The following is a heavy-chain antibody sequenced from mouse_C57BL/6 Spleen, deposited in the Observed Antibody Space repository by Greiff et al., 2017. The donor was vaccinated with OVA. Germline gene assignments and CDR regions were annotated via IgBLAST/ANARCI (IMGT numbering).Heavy chain of an antibody. CDR1: GYTFTDYY. CDR3: ARGVVAEDYAMDY. D-gene: IGHD1-1*01. J-gene: IGHJ4*01. Sequence: EVQLQQPGPELVKPGASVKISCKASGYTFTDYYMNWVKQSHGKSLEWIGDINPNNGGTSYNQKFKGKATLTVDKSSSTAYMELRSLTSEDSAVYYCARGVVAEDYAMDYWCQGTSVTVSS. V-gene: IGHV1-26*01. CDR2: INPNNGGT.